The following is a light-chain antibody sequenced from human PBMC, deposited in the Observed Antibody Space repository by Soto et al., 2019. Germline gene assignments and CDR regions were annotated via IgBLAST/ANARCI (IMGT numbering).Light chain of an antibody. CDR3: SSYARRNNLL. CDR2: EVT. J-gene: IGLJ2*01. Sequence: QSALTQPPSASGSPGQSVTISCTGTSSDIGDYDYVSWYQQHPGKAPKLIIYEVTKRPSGVPDRFSGSKSGNSASLTVSGLQDEDEGDYFCSSYARRNNLLFGGGTKRTVL. CDR1: SSDIGDYDY. V-gene: IGLV2-8*01.